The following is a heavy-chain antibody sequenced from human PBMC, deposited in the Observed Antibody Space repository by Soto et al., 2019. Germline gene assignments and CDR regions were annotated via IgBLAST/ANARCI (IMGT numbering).Heavy chain of an antibody. CDR1: GYTFTSYY. D-gene: IGHD2-2*01. Sequence: QVQLVQSGAEVKKPGASVKVSCKASGYTFTSYYMHWVRQAPGQGLEWMGIINPSGGSTSYAQKLQGRVTMTRDTSTSTVYMELSSLRSEDTAVYYCAREHQTLGYCSSTSCYGADFDYWGQGTLVTVSS. CDR2: INPSGGST. J-gene: IGHJ4*02. V-gene: IGHV1-46*03. CDR3: AREHQTLGYCSSTSCYGADFDY.